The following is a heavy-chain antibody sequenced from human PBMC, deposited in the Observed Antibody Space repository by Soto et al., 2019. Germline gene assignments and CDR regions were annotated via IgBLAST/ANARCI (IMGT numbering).Heavy chain of an antibody. Sequence: GGSLRLSCVVSGIDFSNYAMTWVRQAPGKGLEWVAISSTSGRSTYHADSVRGRFTISRDNSKNTLYLHVTNLRAEDTAVYYCAKDGNWLDVFLDLWGQGTPVTVSS. D-gene: IGHD6-19*01. CDR1: GIDFSNYA. V-gene: IGHV3-23*01. J-gene: IGHJ4*02. CDR3: AKDGNWLDVFLDL. CDR2: SSTSGRST.